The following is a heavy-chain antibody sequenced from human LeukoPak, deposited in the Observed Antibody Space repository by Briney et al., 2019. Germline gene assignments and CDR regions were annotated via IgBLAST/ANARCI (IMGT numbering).Heavy chain of an antibody. CDR2: INHSGST. J-gene: IGHJ3*02. CDR3: AREIPYSSSWYEDDAFDI. CDR1: GGSFSGYY. V-gene: IGHV4-34*01. D-gene: IGHD6-13*01. Sequence: SETLSLTCAVYGGSFSGYYWSWIRQPSGKGLEWIGEINHSGSTNYNPSLKSRVTISVDTSKNQFSLKLSSVTAADTAVYYCAREIPYSSSWYEDDAFDIWGQGTMVTVSS.